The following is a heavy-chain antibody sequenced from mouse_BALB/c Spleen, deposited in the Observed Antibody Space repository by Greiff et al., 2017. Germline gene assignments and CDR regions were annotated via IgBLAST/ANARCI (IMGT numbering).Heavy chain of an antibody. D-gene: IGHD2-14*01. CDR3: AREVQSGY. Sequence: VQLQQPGAELVKPGASVKLSCKASGYTFTSYWMHWVKRRPGQGLEWIGEINPSNGRTNYNEKFKSKATLTVDKSSSTAYMQLSSLTSEDSAVYYCAREVQSGYWGQGTTLTVSS. CDR2: INPSNGRT. CDR1: GYTFTSYW. V-gene: IGHV1S81*02. J-gene: IGHJ2*01.